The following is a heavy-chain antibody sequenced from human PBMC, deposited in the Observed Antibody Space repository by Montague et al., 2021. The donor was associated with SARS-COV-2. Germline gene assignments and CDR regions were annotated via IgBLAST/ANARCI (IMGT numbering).Heavy chain of an antibody. CDR3: ARDQGYSYANSYWYFDL. V-gene: IGHV3-7*01. Sequence: SLRLSCAASGFTFRMYWMNWVRQAPGKGLEWVANIKEDGSEKHCVDSVKGRLTISRDNAKNSLYLQMNSLRGEDTAVYYCARDQGYSYANSYWYFDLWGRGTLVTVSS. CDR1: GFTFRMYW. CDR2: IKEDGSEK. D-gene: IGHD5-18*01. J-gene: IGHJ2*01.